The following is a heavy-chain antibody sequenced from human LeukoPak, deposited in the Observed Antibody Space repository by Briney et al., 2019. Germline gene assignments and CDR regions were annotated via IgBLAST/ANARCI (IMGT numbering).Heavy chain of an antibody. J-gene: IGHJ4*02. CDR2: IYYSGST. CDR3: AREDCTNGVCYVGY. CDR1: GGSISSYY. D-gene: IGHD2-8*01. V-gene: IGHV4-59*01. Sequence: SETLSLTCTVSGGSISSYYWSWIRQPPGKGLEWIGYIYYSGSTNYNPSLKSRVTISVDTSKNQFSLKLSSVTAADTAVYYCAREDCTNGVCYVGYWGQGTLVTVSS.